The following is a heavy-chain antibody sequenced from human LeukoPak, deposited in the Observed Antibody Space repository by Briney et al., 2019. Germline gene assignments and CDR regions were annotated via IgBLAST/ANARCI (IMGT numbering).Heavy chain of an antibody. Sequence: SGTLSLTCAVSGGSISSSNYWSWVRQPPGKGLEWLGEMNHSGSTTYNPSLKSRVTISVDTSKNQFSLKLNSVTAADTAVYYCARLVIRAFDSWGQGILVTVSS. J-gene: IGHJ5*01. CDR3: ARLVIRAFDS. CDR1: GGSISSSNY. D-gene: IGHD2-8*02. V-gene: IGHV4-4*02. CDR2: MNHSGST.